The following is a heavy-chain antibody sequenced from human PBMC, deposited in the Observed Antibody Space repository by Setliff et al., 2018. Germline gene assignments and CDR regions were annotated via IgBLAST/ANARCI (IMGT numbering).Heavy chain of an antibody. Sequence: SETLSLTCTVSGGSISSHYWSWIRQPPGKGLEWIGYIYYSGSTNYNPSLKSRVTMSVDTSKNQFSLKLSSVTAADTAVYYCARAGGGSSFTAYYYYYYMDVWGKGTTVTSP. D-gene: IGHD6-13*01. CDR3: ARAGGGSSFTAYYYYYYMDV. CDR1: GGSISSHY. V-gene: IGHV4-59*11. J-gene: IGHJ6*03. CDR2: IYYSGST.